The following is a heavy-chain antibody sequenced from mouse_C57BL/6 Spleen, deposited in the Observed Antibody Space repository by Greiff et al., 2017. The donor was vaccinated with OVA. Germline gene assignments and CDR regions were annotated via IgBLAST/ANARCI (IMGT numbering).Heavy chain of an antibody. D-gene: IGHD1-1*01. Sequence: EVKLMESGGGLVKPGGSLKLSCAASGFTFSSYAMSWVRQTPEKRLEWVATISDGGSYTYYTDNVQGRVTISRDNSKNNLYLQMSHLKSEDTAMYYCARGEDYYDFDYWGQGTTLTVSS. CDR3: ARGEDYYDFDY. CDR2: ISDGGSYT. J-gene: IGHJ2*01. CDR1: GFTFSSYA. V-gene: IGHV5-4*03.